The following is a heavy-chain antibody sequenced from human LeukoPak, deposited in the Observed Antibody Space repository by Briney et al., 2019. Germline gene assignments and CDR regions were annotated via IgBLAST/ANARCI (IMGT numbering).Heavy chain of an antibody. J-gene: IGHJ4*02. Sequence: SETLSLTCTVSGGSISSYYWSWIRQPPGKGLEWIGYIYYSGSANYNPSLKSRVTISVDTSKNQFSLKLSSVTAADTAVYYCARGRIYGDYWGQGTLVTVSS. D-gene: IGHD4-17*01. CDR2: IYYSGSA. CDR1: GGSISSYY. CDR3: ARGRIYGDY. V-gene: IGHV4-59*01.